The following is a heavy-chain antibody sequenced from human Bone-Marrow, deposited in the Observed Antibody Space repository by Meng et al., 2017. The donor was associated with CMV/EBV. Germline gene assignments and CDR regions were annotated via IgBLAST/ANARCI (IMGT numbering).Heavy chain of an antibody. Sequence: SETLSLTCTVSGGSIASEYWSWIRQPPGKGLQWIAYLHNSGRTNYTPSLKSRVTLSVDTSKNQLSLKVRSVTAAEPAVYYCARGHPAFSGEDVWGQGTTVTVSS. CDR2: LHNSGRT. CDR3: ARGHPAFSGEDV. D-gene: IGHD2-21*01. V-gene: IGHV4-59*01. CDR1: GGSIASEY. J-gene: IGHJ6*02.